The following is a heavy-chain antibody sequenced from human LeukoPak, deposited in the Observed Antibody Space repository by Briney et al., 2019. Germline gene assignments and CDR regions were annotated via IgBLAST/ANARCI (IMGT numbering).Heavy chain of an antibody. CDR2: VFNGGRT. CDR1: GFTVSSNY. CDR3: ARGVGSGSRLRAGDY. Sequence: GGSLRLSCAASGFTVSSNYMRWVRRAPGEGLEWWSGVFNGGRTYYADSVKGRFTISRDNSKNTLYLQMNSRRAEDTAVYYWARGVGSGSRLRAGDYWGQGTLVTVSS. V-gene: IGHV3-53*01. D-gene: IGHD1-26*01. J-gene: IGHJ4*02.